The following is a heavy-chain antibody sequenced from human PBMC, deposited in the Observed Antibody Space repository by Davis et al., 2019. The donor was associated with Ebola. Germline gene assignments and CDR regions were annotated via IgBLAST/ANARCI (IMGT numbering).Heavy chain of an antibody. J-gene: IGHJ6*02. CDR2: FHDSLST. Sequence: MPSETLSLTCTVSGGPISGSTYFWGWIRQPPGKGLEHIGSFHDSLSTEYNPSLKRRLTISVDTSKTHFSLKLTSVTAADTAVYFCARHGDRGDTVKGMDVWDPGTTVTVSS. CDR1: GGPISGSTYF. D-gene: IGHD3-10*01. V-gene: IGHV4-39*01. CDR3: ARHGDRGDTVKGMDV.